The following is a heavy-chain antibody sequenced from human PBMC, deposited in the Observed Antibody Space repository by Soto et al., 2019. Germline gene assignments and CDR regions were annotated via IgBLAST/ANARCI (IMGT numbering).Heavy chain of an antibody. CDR2: IWYDGSNK. Sequence: GSLRLSCAASGFTFSSYGMHWVRQAPGKGLEWVAVIWYDGSNKYYADSVKGRFTISRDNSKNTLYLQMNSLRAEDTAVYYCARAVTSGWLYVMDVWGQGTTVTVSS. CDR3: ARAVTSGWLYVMDV. J-gene: IGHJ6*02. V-gene: IGHV3-33*01. CDR1: GFTFSSYG. D-gene: IGHD6-19*01.